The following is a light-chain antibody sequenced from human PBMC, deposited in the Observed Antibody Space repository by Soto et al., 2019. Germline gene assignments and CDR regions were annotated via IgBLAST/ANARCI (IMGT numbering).Light chain of an antibody. V-gene: IGLV2-14*01. CDR1: SRDIGNYNH. Sequence: QSALTQPASVSGSPGQSISIPCTGTSRDIGNYNHVSWYQQFPGKAPKLLIYDISNRPSGISDRFSGSKSGNTASLTISGLQGEDEAEYYCSSYTISSTYVFGTGTKLTVL. J-gene: IGLJ1*01. CDR3: SSYTISSTYV. CDR2: DIS.